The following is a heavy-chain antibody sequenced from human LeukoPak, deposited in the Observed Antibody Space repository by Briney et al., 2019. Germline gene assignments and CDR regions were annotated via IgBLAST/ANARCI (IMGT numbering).Heavy chain of an antibody. D-gene: IGHD3-3*01. CDR2: IKQDGSEK. V-gene: IGHV3-7*01. Sequence: GGSLRLSCAASGFTYSSYWMSWVRQAPGKGLEGVANIKQDGSEKYYVDSVKGRFTISRDNAKNSLYLQMNSLRAEDTALYYCARDGSYDFWSGYRREYYYYMDVWGKGTTVTVSS. CDR3: ARDGSYDFWSGYRREYYYYMDV. J-gene: IGHJ6*03. CDR1: GFTYSSYW.